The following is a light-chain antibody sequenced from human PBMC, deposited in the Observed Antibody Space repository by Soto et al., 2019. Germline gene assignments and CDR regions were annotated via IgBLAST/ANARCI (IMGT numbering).Light chain of an antibody. CDR1: QSVSSK. CDR2: GAS. CDR3: QQYGSSPT. J-gene: IGKJ5*01. Sequence: EIVMTEGRATLSVTPGEGSTLACRASQSVSSKLAWYQQKPGQAPRLLIYGASTRATGIPARFSGSGSGTGFTLTISRLETDDFAVYYCQQYGSSPTFGQGTRLEIK. V-gene: IGKV3-15*01.